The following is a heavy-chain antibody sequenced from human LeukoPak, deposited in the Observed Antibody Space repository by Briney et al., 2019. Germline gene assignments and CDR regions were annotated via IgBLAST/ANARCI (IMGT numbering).Heavy chain of an antibody. V-gene: IGHV3-23*01. D-gene: IGHD1-1*01. Sequence: PGGSLRLSCAASGFTFSNYAMSWVRQAPGKGLEWVSTISNSDDNTYYADSVKGRFTISRDNSKNTLYLQMNSLTAEDTAIYYCAKATGTLGNWGQGTLVTVSA. J-gene: IGHJ4*02. CDR2: ISNSDDNT. CDR1: GFTFSNYA. CDR3: AKATGTLGN.